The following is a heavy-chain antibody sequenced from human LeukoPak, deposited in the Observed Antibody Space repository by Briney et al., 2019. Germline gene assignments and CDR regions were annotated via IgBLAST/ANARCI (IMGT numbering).Heavy chain of an antibody. J-gene: IGHJ4*02. CDR1: GGTFSSYA. Sequence: SVKVSCKASGGTFSSYAISWVRQAPGQGLEWMGGIIPIFGTANYAQKFQGRVTITADESTSTAYMELSSLRSEDTAVYYCARTSHYVDIAATIPYGIYYFDYWGQGTLVTVSS. D-gene: IGHD5-12*01. CDR3: ARTSHYVDIAATIPYGIYYFDY. V-gene: IGHV1-69*13. CDR2: IIPIFGTA.